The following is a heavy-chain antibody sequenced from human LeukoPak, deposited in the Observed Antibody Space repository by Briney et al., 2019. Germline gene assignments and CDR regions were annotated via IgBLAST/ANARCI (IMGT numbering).Heavy chain of an antibody. J-gene: IGHJ4*02. CDR2: IKEDGSEK. CDR1: GFTFSSYA. Sequence: PGRSLRLSCAASGFTFSSYAMHWVRQAPGKGLEWVANIKEDGSEKYYVDSVKGRFTISRDNAKNSLYLQMNSLRADDTAVYYCARERALDYWGQGTLVTVSS. CDR3: ARERALDY. V-gene: IGHV3-7*01.